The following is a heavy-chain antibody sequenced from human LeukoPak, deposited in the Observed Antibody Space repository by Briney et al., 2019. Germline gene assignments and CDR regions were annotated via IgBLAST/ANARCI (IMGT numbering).Heavy chain of an antibody. J-gene: IGHJ4*02. D-gene: IGHD1-14*01. CDR3: ARQVDRFDY. CDR2: TLYRSKWYY. V-gene: IGHV6-1*01. CDR1: GDSVSSDSTS. Sequence: SQTLSLTCAISGDSVSSDSTSWNWIRQSPSRGLEWLGRTLYRSKWYYDYAVSVKSRITINVDTSKSQFSLQLKSVTPEDTAVYFCARQVDRFDYWGQGILVTVSS.